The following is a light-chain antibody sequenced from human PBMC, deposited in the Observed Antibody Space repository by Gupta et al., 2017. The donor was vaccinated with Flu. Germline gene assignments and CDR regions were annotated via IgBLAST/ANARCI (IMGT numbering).Light chain of an antibody. CDR2: DAS. CDR1: QSVSRY. CDR3: QQRSNWLYS. Sequence: EIVLTQSPATLSLSPGERATLSCRASQSVSRYLAWYQQKPGQAPRLLIYDASNRATGIPARFSGSGSGTEFTLTISSREPEDFAVYYCQQRSNWLYSFGQGTKMEIK. J-gene: IGKJ2*03. V-gene: IGKV3-11*01.